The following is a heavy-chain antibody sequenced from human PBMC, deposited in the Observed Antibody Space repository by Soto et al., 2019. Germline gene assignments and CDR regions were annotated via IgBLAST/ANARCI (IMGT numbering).Heavy chain of an antibody. J-gene: IGHJ4*02. V-gene: IGHV4-59*01. CDR2: VHYGGTT. CDR1: GVSISTYY. D-gene: IGHD1-26*01. Sequence: QVQLQESGPGLVKPSETLSLTCSVTGVSISTYYWSWIRQSPGKAPEWIGCVHYGGTTIYNPSLESRVTISIDTSKNHFSLQLNSVTAADTALYSCAGDRNSAVWAFYWGRGARVTVSS. CDR3: AGDRNSAVWAFY.